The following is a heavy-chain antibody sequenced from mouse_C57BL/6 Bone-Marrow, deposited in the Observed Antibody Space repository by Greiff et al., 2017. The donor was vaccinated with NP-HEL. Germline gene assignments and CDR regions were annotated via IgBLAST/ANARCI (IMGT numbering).Heavy chain of an antibody. CDR3: ARLHYYGSSLYFDY. J-gene: IGHJ2*01. Sequence: EVMLVESGGDLVKPGGSLKLSCAASGFTFSSYGMSWVRQTPDKRLEWVATISSGGSYTYYPDSVKGRFTISRDNAKNTLYLQMSSLKSEDTAMXYCARLHYYGSSLYFDYWGQGTTLTVSP. CDR2: ISSGGSYT. V-gene: IGHV5-6*02. CDR1: GFTFSSYG. D-gene: IGHD1-1*01.